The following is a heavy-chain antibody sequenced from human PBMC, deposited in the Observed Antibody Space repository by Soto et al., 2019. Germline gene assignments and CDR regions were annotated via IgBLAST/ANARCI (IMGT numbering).Heavy chain of an antibody. CDR3: AKGIHEAMVRNWFDP. J-gene: IGHJ5*02. D-gene: IGHD5-18*01. CDR1: GFTFSSYA. Sequence: GGSLRLSCAASGFTFSSYAMSWVRQAPGKGLEWVSAISGSGGSTYYAESVKGRFTISRDNSKNTLYLQMNSLRAEDTAVYYCAKGIHEAMVRNWFDPWGQGTLVTVSS. CDR2: ISGSGGST. V-gene: IGHV3-23*01.